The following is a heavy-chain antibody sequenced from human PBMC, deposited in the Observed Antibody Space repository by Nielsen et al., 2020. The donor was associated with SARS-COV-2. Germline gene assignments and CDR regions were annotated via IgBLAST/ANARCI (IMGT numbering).Heavy chain of an antibody. CDR1: GYTFTSYA. V-gene: IGHV1-3*01. CDR2: INAGNGNT. CDR3: ACARSLPSTVWWLRRGLDY. J-gene: IGHJ4*02. Sequence: ASVKVSCKASGYTFTSYAMHWVRQAPGQRLEWMGWINAGNGNTKYSQKFQGRVTITRDTSASTAYMELSSLRSEDTAVYYCACARSLPSTVWWLRRGLDYWGQGTLVTVSS. D-gene: IGHD5-12*01.